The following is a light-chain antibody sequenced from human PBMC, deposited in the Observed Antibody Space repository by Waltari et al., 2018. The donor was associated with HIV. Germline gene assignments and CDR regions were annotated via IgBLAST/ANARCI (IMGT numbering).Light chain of an antibody. CDR1: SRDVGASKY. Sequence: QSALTQPASVSGSPGQSTTISCTGTSRDVGASKYVSWYQHYPGKAPKLMIYEVSNRPSGVSNRFSGSKSGNTASLTISGLQAEDEADYYCTSYTPNYWVFGGGTKLTVL. V-gene: IGLV2-14*01. CDR3: TSYTPNYWV. CDR2: EVS. J-gene: IGLJ3*02.